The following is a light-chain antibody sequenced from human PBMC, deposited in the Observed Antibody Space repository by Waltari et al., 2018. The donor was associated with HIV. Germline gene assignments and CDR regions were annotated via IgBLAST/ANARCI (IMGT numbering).Light chain of an antibody. CDR3: HMWDTTRVL. Sequence: SYVLTQPPSVSVAPGKTASITCAGTNLQSNSVHWYLQKAGQAPVLVIFDDSDRRSGFPERFSGSKSGNTATLTISRVEAGDEADYYCHMWDTTRVLFGGGTKLTVL. CDR2: DDS. CDR1: NLQSNS. J-gene: IGLJ2*01. V-gene: IGLV3-21*04.